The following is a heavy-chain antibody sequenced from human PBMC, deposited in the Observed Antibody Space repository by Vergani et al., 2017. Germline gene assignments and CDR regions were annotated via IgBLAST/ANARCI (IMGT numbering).Heavy chain of an antibody. Sequence: EVQLVQSGAEVKKPGESLKISCKGSGYSFTSYWIGWVRQMPGKGLEWMGIIYPGDSDTRYSPSFQGQVTISADKSISTAYLQWSSLKASDTAMYYCARGGERFGELLWDYYYGMYVWGQGTTVTVSS. J-gene: IGHJ6*02. CDR3: ARGGERFGELLWDYYYGMYV. V-gene: IGHV5-51*01. CDR2: IYPGDSDT. D-gene: IGHD3-10*01. CDR1: GYSFTSYW.